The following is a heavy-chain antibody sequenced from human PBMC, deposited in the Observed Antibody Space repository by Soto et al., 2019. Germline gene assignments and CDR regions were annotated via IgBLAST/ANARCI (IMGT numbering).Heavy chain of an antibody. D-gene: IGHD5-18*01. CDR3: ARDRYAYGPYNYFDP. V-gene: IGHV1-46*03. Sequence: QVQLVQSGTEVKRPGASVKLSCEASGYIFTNYYIHWVRQAPGHGLEWMGIINPRDGSTTFALKFQGRVTLTSDTSTSTVYMELISLRSEDTAVYSCARDRYAYGPYNYFDPWGQGTLVTVSS. J-gene: IGHJ5*02. CDR1: GYIFTNYY. CDR2: INPRDGST.